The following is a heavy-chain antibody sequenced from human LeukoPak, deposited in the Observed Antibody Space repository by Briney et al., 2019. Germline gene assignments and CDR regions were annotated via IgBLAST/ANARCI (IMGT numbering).Heavy chain of an antibody. CDR2: ITGSGGTT. V-gene: IGHV3-23*01. CDR1: GLPFSSSV. D-gene: IGHD6-19*01. J-gene: IGHJ4*02. Sequence: GGPLRLSCATSGLPFSSSVMTWVRQAPGKGLEWVSVITGSGGTTYYAGSVKGRFTISRDNSKNTLYLQMNSLRAEDTAVYYCARDRSSGWPLDYWGQGTLVTVSS. CDR3: ARDRSSGWPLDY.